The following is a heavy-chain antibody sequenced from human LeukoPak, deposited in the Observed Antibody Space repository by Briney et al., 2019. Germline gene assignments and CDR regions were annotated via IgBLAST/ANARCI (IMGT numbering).Heavy chain of an antibody. Sequence: ASVKVSCKASGYTFTSYGISWVRQAPGRGLEWMGWINPNSGGTNYAQTFQGRVTMTRDASISTAYMELTRLRSDDTAVYYCATSPTLYYFDYWGQGTLVTVSS. CDR1: GYTFTSYG. V-gene: IGHV1-2*02. CDR3: ATSPTLYYFDY. CDR2: INPNSGGT. J-gene: IGHJ4*02.